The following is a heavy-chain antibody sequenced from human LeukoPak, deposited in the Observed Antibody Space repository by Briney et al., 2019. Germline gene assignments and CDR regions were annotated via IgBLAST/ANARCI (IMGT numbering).Heavy chain of an antibody. V-gene: IGHV3-30*02. J-gene: IGHJ4*02. D-gene: IGHD3-9*01. CDR2: IRYDGSNE. CDR1: AFTFSGYG. CDR3: AKVQIAFDWLGPTDY. Sequence: HPGGSLRLSCAASAFTFSGYGMHWVRQAPDKGLEWVAFIRYDGSNEHYADSVKGRFTISRDNSKNTLYLQMNSLRVEDTAVYFCAKVQIAFDWLGPTDYWGQGTLVTVSS.